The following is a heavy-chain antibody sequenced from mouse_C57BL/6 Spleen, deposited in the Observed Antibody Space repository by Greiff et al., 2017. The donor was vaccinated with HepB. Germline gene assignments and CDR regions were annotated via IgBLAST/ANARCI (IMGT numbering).Heavy chain of an antibody. CDR1: GFTFSSYA. CDR2: ISSGGDYI. V-gene: IGHV5-9-1*02. CDR3: TRDGDGSRPFAY. D-gene: IGHD1-1*01. Sequence: EVQRVESGEGLVKPGGSLKLSCAASGFTFSSYAMSWVRQTPEKRLEWVAYISSGGDYIYYADTVKGRFTISRDNARNTLYLQMSSLKSEDTAMYYCTRDGDGSRPFAYWGQGTLVTVSA. J-gene: IGHJ3*01.